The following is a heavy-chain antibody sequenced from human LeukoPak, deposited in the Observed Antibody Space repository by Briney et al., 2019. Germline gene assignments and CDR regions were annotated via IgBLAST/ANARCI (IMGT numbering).Heavy chain of an antibody. CDR2: ISASGNT. CDR3: AKGRIVGASLCEY. Sequence: SETLSLTCTVSGDSISSSYWNWIRQTPGKGLEWIGYISASGNTNYNPSLKSRIIISVDMSKNQFSLKLSSVTAADTAVYYCAKGRIVGASLCEYWGQGTLVTVSS. CDR1: GDSISSSY. V-gene: IGHV4-4*09. J-gene: IGHJ4*02. D-gene: IGHD1-26*01.